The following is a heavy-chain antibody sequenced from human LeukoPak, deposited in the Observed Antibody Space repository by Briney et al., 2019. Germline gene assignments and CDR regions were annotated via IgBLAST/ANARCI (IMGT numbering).Heavy chain of an antibody. D-gene: IGHD6-13*01. J-gene: IGHJ4*02. Sequence: ASVKVSCKASGYTFTGYYMHWVRQAPGQGLEWMGWINPNSGGTNYAQKFQGRVNMTEDTSTDTAYMELSSLSYDDTAVYYCANTGIAAAGHYWGQGTLVTVSS. CDR3: ANTGIAAAGHY. CDR1: GYTFTGYY. V-gene: IGHV1-2*02. CDR2: INPNSGGT.